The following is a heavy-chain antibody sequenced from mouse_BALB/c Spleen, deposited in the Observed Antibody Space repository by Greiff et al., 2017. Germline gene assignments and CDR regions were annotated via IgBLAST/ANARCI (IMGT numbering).Heavy chain of an antibody. Sequence: EVQLVESGAELVRPGALVKLSCKASGFNIKDYYMHWVKQRPEQGLEWIGWIDPENGNTIYDPKFQGKASITADTSSNTAYLQLSSLTSEDTAVYYCATCYYGSSYYFDYWGQGTTLTVSS. CDR3: ATCYYGSSYYFDY. J-gene: IGHJ2*01. V-gene: IGHV14-1*02. CDR2: IDPENGNT. CDR1: GFNIKDYY. D-gene: IGHD1-1*01.